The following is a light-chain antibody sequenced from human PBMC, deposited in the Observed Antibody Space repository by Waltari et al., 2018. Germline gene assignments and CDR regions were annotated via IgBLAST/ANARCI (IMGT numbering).Light chain of an antibody. J-gene: IGLJ2*01. V-gene: IGLV1-47*01. CDR1: SSNIGSNY. CDR3: ATWDDSLSGPV. CDR2: RNN. Sequence: QSVLTQPPSASGTPGQRVTISCSGSSSNIGSNYVYWYQQLPGTAPKLLIYRNNQRRSGVPDRFSGSKSGTSASLAISGLRSDDEADYYCATWDDSLSGPVFGGGTKVTVL.